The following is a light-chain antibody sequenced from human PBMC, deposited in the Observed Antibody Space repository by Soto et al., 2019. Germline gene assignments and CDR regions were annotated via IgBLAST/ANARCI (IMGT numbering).Light chain of an antibody. CDR3: CSFSTSGTHV. CDR1: SSDVGTYDY. CDR2: DVN. V-gene: IGLV2-14*01. J-gene: IGLJ1*01. Sequence: QSVLTQPASVSGSPGQPITISCTGTSSDVGTYDYVSWHQQHPGKAPKLIIYDVNNRPSGVSSRFSGSKSGNTASLTISGLQAEDEADYYCCSFSTSGTHVFGTGTKVTVL.